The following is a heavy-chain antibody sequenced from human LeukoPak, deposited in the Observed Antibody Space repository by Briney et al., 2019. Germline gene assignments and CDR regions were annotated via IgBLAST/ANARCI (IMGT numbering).Heavy chain of an antibody. CDR2: ISSSSSYI. CDR1: GFTFSSYS. CDR3: ARDTVVVPAAAYYYYYGMDV. D-gene: IGHD2-2*01. J-gene: IGHJ6*02. V-gene: IGHV3-21*01. Sequence: GGSLRLSCAASGFTFSSYSMNWVRQAPGKGLEWVSSISSSSSYIYYADSVKGRFTISRGNAKNSLYLQMNSLRAEDTAVYYCARDTVVVPAAAYYYYYGMDVWGQGTTVTVSS.